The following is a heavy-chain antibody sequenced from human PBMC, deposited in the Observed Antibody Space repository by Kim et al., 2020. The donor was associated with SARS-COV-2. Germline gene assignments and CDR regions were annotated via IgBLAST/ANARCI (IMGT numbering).Heavy chain of an antibody. D-gene: IGHD3-3*01. V-gene: IGHV3-7*01. J-gene: IGHJ4*02. CDR2: IKQDGSEK. CDR1: GFTFSSYW. CDR3: ARGYYDFWSGDCFDY. Sequence: GGSLRLSCAASGFTFSSYWMSWVRQAPGKGLEWVANIKQDGSEKYYVDSVKGRFTISRDNAKNSLYLQMNSLRAEDTAVYYCARGYYDFWSGDCFDYWGQGTLVTVSS.